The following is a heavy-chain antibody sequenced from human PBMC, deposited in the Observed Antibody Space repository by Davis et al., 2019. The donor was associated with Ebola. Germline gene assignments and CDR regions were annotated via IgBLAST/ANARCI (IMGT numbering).Heavy chain of an antibody. CDR2: INHSGST. Sequence: SETLSLTCAVYGGSFSGYYWSWIRQPPGKGLEWIGEINHSGSTNYNPSLKSRVTISVDTSKNQFSLKLSSVTAADTAVYYCARANYYYYGMDVWGQGTTVTVSS. J-gene: IGHJ6*02. CDR3: ARANYYYYGMDV. V-gene: IGHV4-34*01. CDR1: GGSFSGYY.